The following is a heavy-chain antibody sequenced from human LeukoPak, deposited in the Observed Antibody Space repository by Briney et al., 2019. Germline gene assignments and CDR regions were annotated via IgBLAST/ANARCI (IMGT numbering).Heavy chain of an antibody. CDR3: AREGDTAMALFDY. Sequence: GGSLRLSCAASGFTFSSYWMSWVRQAPGKGLEWVANIKQDGSEKYYVDSVKGRFTISRGNAKNSLYLQMNSLRAEDTAVYYCAREGDTAMALFDYWGQGTLVTVSS. J-gene: IGHJ4*02. V-gene: IGHV3-7*01. D-gene: IGHD5-18*01. CDR2: IKQDGSEK. CDR1: GFTFSSYW.